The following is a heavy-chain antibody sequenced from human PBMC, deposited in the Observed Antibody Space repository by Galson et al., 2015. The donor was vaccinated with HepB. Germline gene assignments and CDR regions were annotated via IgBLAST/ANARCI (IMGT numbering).Heavy chain of an antibody. CDR2: ISNDGRNT. Sequence: SLRLSCAASGFTFSNYYMHWVRQARGRGLVWVSRISNDGRNTNYADSVKGRFTISRDNAKNTLYLQMNSLRVEDTAVYFCARPRGGRGDNWFDPWGQGTLVTVSS. V-gene: IGHV3-74*01. CDR1: GFTFSNYY. J-gene: IGHJ5*02. CDR3: ARPRGGRGDNWFDP. D-gene: IGHD3-10*01.